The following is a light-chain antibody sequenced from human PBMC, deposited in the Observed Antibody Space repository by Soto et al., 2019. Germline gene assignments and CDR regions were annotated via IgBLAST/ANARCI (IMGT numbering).Light chain of an antibody. Sequence: DIQMTQSPSSLSASVGDRVTITCRASQSISRYLNWYQQKPGKAPKLLIYAASSLQSGVPSRFSGSGSGTDFTLTISSLQPEDSATYYCQQCYSTPRLFTFGPGTNLEI. CDR3: QQCYSTPRLFT. J-gene: IGKJ2*01. CDR2: AAS. CDR1: QSISRY. V-gene: IGKV1-39*01.